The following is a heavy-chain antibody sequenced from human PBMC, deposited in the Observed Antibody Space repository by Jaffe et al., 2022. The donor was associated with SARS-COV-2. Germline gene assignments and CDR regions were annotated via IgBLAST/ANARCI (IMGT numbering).Heavy chain of an antibody. J-gene: IGHJ6*03. CDR1: GFTFDDYT. V-gene: IGHV3-43*01. CDR2: ISWDGGST. Sequence: EVQLVESGGVVVQPGGSLRLSCAASGFTFDDYTMHWVRQAPGKGLEWVSLISWDGGSTYYADSVKGRFTISRDNSKNSLYLQMNSLRTEDTALYYCAKDKSNYYYYYMDVWGKGTTVTVSS. CDR3: AKDKSNYYYYYMDV.